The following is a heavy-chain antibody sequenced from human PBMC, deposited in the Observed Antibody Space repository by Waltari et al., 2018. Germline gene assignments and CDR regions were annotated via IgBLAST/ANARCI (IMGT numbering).Heavy chain of an antibody. CDR3: ARGVGVIVMPYFDS. CDR2: VYFSGST. V-gene: IGHV4-59*01. CDR1: GGSINSFY. D-gene: IGHD3-3*01. Sequence: QVQLQESGPGLVKPSETLSLTCTVSGGSINSFYWSWIRQAPGKGLEWLGYVYFSGSTYYNPALKSRVTMSVDTSKNQFSLKLSSVTAADTAVYYCARGVGVIVMPYFDSWGQGTLVTVSS. J-gene: IGHJ4*02.